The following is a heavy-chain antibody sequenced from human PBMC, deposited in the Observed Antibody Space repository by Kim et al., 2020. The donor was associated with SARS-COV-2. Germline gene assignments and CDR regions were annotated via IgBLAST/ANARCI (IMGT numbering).Heavy chain of an antibody. Sequence: GGSLRLSCAASGFTFSSYAMSWVRQAPGKGLQGVSAISAGGGTTYYADSVRGRFTISRDNSKNTLYRQMIGLRAEETAEYYCAKPPHDFYFHYHLGM. CDR1: GFTFSSYA. V-gene: IGHV3-23*01. D-gene: IGHD2-2*01. CDR2: ISAGGGTT. J-gene: IGHJ6*01. CDR3: AKPPHDFYFHYHLGM.